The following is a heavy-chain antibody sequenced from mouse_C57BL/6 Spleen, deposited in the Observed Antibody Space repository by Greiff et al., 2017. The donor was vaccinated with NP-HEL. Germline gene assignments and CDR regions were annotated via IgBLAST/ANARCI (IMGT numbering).Heavy chain of an antibody. J-gene: IGHJ4*01. V-gene: IGHV1-80*01. Sequence: VQLVESGAELVKPGASVKISCKASGYAFSSYWMNWVKQRPGKGLEWIGQIYPGDGDTNYNGKFKGKATLTADKSSSTAYMQLSSLTSEDSAVYFCARSYGNYAMDYWGQGTSVTVSS. CDR2: IYPGDGDT. CDR1: GYAFSSYW. D-gene: IGHD2-1*01. CDR3: ARSYGNYAMDY.